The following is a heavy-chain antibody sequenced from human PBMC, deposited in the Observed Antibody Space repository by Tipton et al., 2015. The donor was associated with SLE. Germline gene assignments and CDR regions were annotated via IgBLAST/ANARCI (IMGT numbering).Heavy chain of an antibody. J-gene: IGHJ3*02. Sequence: QSGAEVRKPGASVDVSCKASGYTFTSYGISWVRQAPGQGLEWMGWISAYNGDTNYAQNFQGRVTMTTDTSTSTVYMEVRSLTSDDTAVYYCARRGISTQSFGMIIVGAFDIWGQGTMVTVSS. CDR2: ISAYNGDT. CDR3: ARRGISTQSFGMIIVGAFDI. V-gene: IGHV1-18*01. D-gene: IGHD3-3*01. CDR1: GYTFTSYG.